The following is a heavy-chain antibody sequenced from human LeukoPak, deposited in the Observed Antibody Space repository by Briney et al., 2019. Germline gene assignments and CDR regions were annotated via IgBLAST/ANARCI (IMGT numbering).Heavy chain of an antibody. CDR2: IYYSGST. CDR1: GGSISSSSYY. Sequence: SETLSLTCTVSGGSISSSSYYWGWIRQPPGKGLEWIGSIYYSGSTYYNPSLKSRVTISVDTSKNQFSLKLSSMTAADTAVYYCARERGSSSSPFDYWGQGTLVTVSS. CDR3: ARERGSSSSPFDY. V-gene: IGHV4-39*07. J-gene: IGHJ4*02. D-gene: IGHD6-13*01.